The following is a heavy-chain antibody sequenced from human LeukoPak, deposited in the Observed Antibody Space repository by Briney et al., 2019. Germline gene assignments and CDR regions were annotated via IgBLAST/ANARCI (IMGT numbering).Heavy chain of an antibody. CDR1: GGSIRSGSHY. D-gene: IGHD3-22*01. Sequence: SETLSLTCTVSGGSIRSGSHYWAWIGQPPGKGLESIGSIYYSGSTYYNPSLENRVTISIDTSKNHFSLKLSSLSAADTSVYYCAKRDDSGGNLVDLWGQGTLVTVS. J-gene: IGHJ4*02. V-gene: IGHV4-39*02. CDR3: AKRDDSGGNLVDL. CDR2: IYYSGST.